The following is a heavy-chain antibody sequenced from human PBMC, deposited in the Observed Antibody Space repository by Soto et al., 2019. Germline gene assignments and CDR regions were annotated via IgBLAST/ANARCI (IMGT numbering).Heavy chain of an antibody. Sequence: GGSLRLSCTASGFTFGDYAINWVRQVPGKGLEWLGFIRNDIYDETTEYAASVKCRIIISRDDSKSMAYLQMDSLKTEDTGVYYCTRGRDGYNPYYFLYWGQGALVTVSS. D-gene: IGHD5-12*01. CDR3: TRGRDGYNPYYFLY. CDR1: GFTFGDYA. CDR2: IRNDIYDETT. J-gene: IGHJ4*02. V-gene: IGHV3-49*04.